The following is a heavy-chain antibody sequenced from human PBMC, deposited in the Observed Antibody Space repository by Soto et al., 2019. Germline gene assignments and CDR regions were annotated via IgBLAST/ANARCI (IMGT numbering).Heavy chain of an antibody. Sequence: EVQLLESGGGLEQPGGSLRLSCAASGFSFSQYPMSWVRQAPGRGLEWVSVISDSVGSTYYADSVKGRFTISRDNSKDTLYLQINTLRAEDTAVYYCARNGQWLTDLFNYWGQGTLVAVSS. D-gene: IGHD6-19*01. CDR3: ARNGQWLTDLFNY. V-gene: IGHV3-23*01. J-gene: IGHJ4*02. CDR1: GFSFSQYP. CDR2: ISDSVGST.